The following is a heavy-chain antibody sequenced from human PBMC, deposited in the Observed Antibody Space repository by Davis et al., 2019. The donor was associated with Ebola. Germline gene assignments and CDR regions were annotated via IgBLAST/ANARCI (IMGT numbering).Heavy chain of an antibody. CDR3: VGERPGTGIYDY. V-gene: IGHV1-3*01. J-gene: IGHJ4*02. D-gene: IGHD7-27*01. Sequence: ASVKVSCKASGSTFTSYCIHWVRQAPGQGLEGMGWINAGNGNRQYAQKFQGRVTITRDTSANPAYVEVSSLRSEDTAVFYCVGERPGTGIYDYWGQGTLVTVSS. CDR1: GSTFTSYC. CDR2: INAGNGNR.